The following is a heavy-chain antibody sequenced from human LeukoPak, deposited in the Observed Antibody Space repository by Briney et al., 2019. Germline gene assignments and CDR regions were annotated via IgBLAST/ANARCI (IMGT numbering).Heavy chain of an antibody. D-gene: IGHD3-10*01. Sequence: ASVKVSCKASGYTFSSYGISWVRQAPGQGPEWMGWISAYYGNTNYAQKLQGRVTMTTDTSTSTAYIELRSLRSDDTAVYYCARTPPGSYLDYWGQGTLVTVSS. CDR2: ISAYYGNT. V-gene: IGHV1-18*01. CDR3: ARTPPGSYLDY. J-gene: IGHJ4*02. CDR1: GYTFSSYG.